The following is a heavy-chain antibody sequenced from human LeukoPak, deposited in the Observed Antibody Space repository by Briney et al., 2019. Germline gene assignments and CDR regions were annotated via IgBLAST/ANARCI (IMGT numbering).Heavy chain of an antibody. V-gene: IGHV3-7*01. CDR3: ARELSWSGRDY. Sequence: PGGSLRLSCAASGFSFSSYWMNWVRQAPGKGLEWVANIKEDGSRGYYADSVRGRFIISRDNAKNSLYLQMNSLGVEDTAVYYCARELSWSGRDYWGQGTLATVSS. D-gene: IGHD3-3*01. CDR1: GFSFSSYW. J-gene: IGHJ4*02. CDR2: IKEDGSRG.